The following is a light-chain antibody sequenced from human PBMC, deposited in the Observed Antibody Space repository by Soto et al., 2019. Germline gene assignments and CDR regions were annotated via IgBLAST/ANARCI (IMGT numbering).Light chain of an antibody. J-gene: IGKJ4*01. CDR2: AAS. V-gene: IGKV1-27*01. CDR1: QGIGVY. Sequence: DIQMIQSPSSVSASLGDRVTITCRASQGIGVYLAWFQQKPGNVPKLLIYAASTLQSGVPSRFSGSGSGTDFTLTISSLQPEDVATYYCQKYNSAPLTFGGGTKVDIK. CDR3: QKYNSAPLT.